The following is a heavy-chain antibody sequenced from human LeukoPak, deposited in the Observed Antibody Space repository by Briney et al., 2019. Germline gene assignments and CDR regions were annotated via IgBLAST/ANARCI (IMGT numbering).Heavy chain of an antibody. J-gene: IGHJ5*02. V-gene: IGHV1-2*02. Sequence: ASVKVSCKASGYTFTDYYIHWVRQAPGQGLEWMGWVNPNSGGTYYAQKFQGRVTMTRDTSIRTAYMELSGLRSDDTAVYYCAREGGGAAPRYWFDPWGQGALVTVSS. CDR1: GYTFTDYY. D-gene: IGHD3-16*01. CDR3: AREGGGAAPRYWFDP. CDR2: VNPNSGGT.